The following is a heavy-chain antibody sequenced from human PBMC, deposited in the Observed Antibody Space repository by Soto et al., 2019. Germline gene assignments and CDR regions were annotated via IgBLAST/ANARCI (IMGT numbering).Heavy chain of an antibody. Sequence: SETLSLTCPVSGGSVSSGSYYWGWIRQPPGKGLEWIGYIYYSGSTNYNPTLKSRVTISVDTSKNQFSLKLSAVTAAATAVYYCTRDSHKTLLWPILWGQGTLVTVSS. D-gene: IGHD3-10*01. V-gene: IGHV4-61*01. CDR2: IYYSGST. CDR1: GGSVSSGSYY. CDR3: TRDSHKTLLWPIL. J-gene: IGHJ4*02.